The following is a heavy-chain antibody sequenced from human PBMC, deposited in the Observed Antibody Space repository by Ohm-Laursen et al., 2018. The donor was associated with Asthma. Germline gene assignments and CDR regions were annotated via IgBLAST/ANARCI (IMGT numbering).Heavy chain of an antibody. D-gene: IGHD6-19*01. J-gene: IGHJ6*02. V-gene: IGHV1-2*06. CDR1: GYTFTGYY. Sequence: SVKVSCKASGYTFTGYYIHWVRQAPGQGLEWMGRINPNSGGTNYAQKFQGRVTMTRDTSISTAYMELSRLRSDDTAVYYCARQIAVAGTYFYGMDVWGQGTTVTVSS. CDR2: INPNSGGT. CDR3: ARQIAVAGTYFYGMDV.